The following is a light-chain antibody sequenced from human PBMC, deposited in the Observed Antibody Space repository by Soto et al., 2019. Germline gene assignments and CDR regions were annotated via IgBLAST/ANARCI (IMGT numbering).Light chain of an antibody. J-gene: IGKJ4*01. Sequence: EIVLTQSPATLSLSPGERATLSCRASQSVSSYLALYQQKPGQAPRLLIYDASNRATGIPARFSGSGSGTDFTLTISSLEPEDFAGYYCQQRSNWPPLTFGGGTKVEIK. CDR1: QSVSSY. CDR3: QQRSNWPPLT. CDR2: DAS. V-gene: IGKV3-11*01.